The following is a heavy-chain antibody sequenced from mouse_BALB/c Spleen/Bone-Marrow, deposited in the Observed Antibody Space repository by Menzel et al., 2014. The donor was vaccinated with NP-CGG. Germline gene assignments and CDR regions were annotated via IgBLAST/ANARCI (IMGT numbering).Heavy chain of an antibody. J-gene: IGHJ2*01. CDR1: GYAFSSYW. D-gene: IGHD2-1*01. Sequence: VQVVESGAELVRPGSSVKIFCKASGYAFSSYWMNWVKQRPGQGLDWIGQIYPGDGDTNYSGKFKGKATLTADESSSTAYMQLSSLTSEDSAVYFCAFGNYDFDYWGQGTTLTVSS. CDR2: IYPGDGDT. V-gene: IGHV1-80*01. CDR3: AFGNYDFDY.